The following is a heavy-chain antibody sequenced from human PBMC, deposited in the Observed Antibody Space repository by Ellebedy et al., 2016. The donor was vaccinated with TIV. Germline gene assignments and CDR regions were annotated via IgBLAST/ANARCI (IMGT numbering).Heavy chain of an antibody. D-gene: IGHD2-2*01. CDR1: GFTFNRFW. CDR3: ARDTVAVPDGDTFDF. V-gene: IGHV3-7*04. Sequence: PGGSLRLSCAASGFTFNRFWMGWIRQAPGKGLEWVAHIKYDEIENYYANSVKGRFTISRDNARNSLYLQMKSLRVDDTAMYYCARDTVAVPDGDTFDFWGQGTMVTVST. J-gene: IGHJ3*01. CDR2: IKYDEIEN.